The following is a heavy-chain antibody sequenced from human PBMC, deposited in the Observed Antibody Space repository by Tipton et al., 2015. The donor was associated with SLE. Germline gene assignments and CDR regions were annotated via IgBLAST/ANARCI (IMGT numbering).Heavy chain of an antibody. CDR1: GGSISSYY. Sequence: TLSLTCTVSGGSISSYYWSWIRQPPGKGLEWFGYIYYSGSTNYHPSLKSRVTISVDTSKNQFSLKLSSVTAADTAVYYCARDPGYCSGGSCSDAFDIWGQGTMVTVSS. D-gene: IGHD2-15*01. V-gene: IGHV4-59*01. CDR2: IYYSGST. CDR3: ARDPGYCSGGSCSDAFDI. J-gene: IGHJ3*02.